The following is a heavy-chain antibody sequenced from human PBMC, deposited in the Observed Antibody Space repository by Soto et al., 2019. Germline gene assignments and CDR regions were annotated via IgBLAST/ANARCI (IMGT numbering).Heavy chain of an antibody. CDR2: IYYSGST. Sequence: PSETLSLTCTVSGGSISSGGYYWSWIRQHPEKGQERIGYIYYSGSTYYNTYLKNKVTKSVNTSKKQNYIKISSVTVADTAVYYCAIECGYGSGSYYNGLNLFDPWGQGTLVTFSS. CDR1: GGSISSGGYY. D-gene: IGHD3-10*01. V-gene: IGHV4-31*01. J-gene: IGHJ5*02. CDR3: AIECGYGSGSYYNGLNLFDP.